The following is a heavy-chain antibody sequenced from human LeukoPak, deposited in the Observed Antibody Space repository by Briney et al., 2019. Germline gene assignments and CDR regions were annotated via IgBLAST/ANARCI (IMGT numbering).Heavy chain of an antibody. Sequence: GGSLRLSCAASRFTFSDYTMNWVRLAPGKGLEWVSTISGSSNYIYYADSVKGRFTISRENAKNSLYLQMNSLRAGDTAVYYCARIPLSDVAIWGQGTMVTVSS. V-gene: IGHV3-21*01. D-gene: IGHD2-2*02. CDR1: RFTFSDYT. CDR3: ARIPLSDVAI. CDR2: ISGSSNYI. J-gene: IGHJ3*02.